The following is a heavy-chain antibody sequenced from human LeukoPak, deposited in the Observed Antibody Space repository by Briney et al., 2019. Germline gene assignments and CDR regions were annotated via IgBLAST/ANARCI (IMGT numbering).Heavy chain of an antibody. CDR1: SGSFSDYF. V-gene: IGHV4-34*01. D-gene: IGHD2-21*02. J-gene: IGHJ3*02. Sequence: SETLPLTCSVYSGSFSDYFWSWIRQSPGKGLEWIGEIDDGGNTNYNPSLMSRVIVSMEKSKKQFSLVMRSVAAADTAVYYCARFSRITWGDWGDAFDIWGQGTTVIVSS. CDR3: ARFSRITWGDWGDAFDI. CDR2: IDDGGNT.